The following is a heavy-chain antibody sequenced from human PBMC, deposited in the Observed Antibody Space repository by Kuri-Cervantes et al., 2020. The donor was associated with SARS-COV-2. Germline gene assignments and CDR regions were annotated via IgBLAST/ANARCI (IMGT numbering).Heavy chain of an antibody. D-gene: IGHD1-1*01. CDR1: GFTFSGHW. CDR2: INPDGSYT. V-gene: IGHV3-74*01. CDR3: VRDGDHWNFDY. J-gene: IGHJ4*02. Sequence: LSLTCAASGFTFSGHWIHWVRQAPGKGLVWVSRINPDGSYTNNADSVKGRFTLSRDNAKNMLFLQMNSLRAEDTAVYYCVRDGDHWNFDYWGQGTLVTSSS.